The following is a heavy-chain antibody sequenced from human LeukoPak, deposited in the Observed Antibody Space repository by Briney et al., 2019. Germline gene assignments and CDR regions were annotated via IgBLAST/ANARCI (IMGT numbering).Heavy chain of an antibody. Sequence: KASETLSLTCTVSGGSINSYYWSWIRQPPGKGLEWIGYIYYSGSTNYNPSLKSRVTISVDTSKNQFSLKLSSVTAADTAVYYCARSEPGEPTAFDYWGQGTLVTVSS. D-gene: IGHD4-17*01. CDR3: ARSEPGEPTAFDY. V-gene: IGHV4-59*08. CDR1: GGSINSYY. CDR2: IYYSGST. J-gene: IGHJ4*02.